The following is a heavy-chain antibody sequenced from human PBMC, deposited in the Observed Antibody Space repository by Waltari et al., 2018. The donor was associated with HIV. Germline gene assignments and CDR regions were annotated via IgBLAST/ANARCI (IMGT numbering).Heavy chain of an antibody. V-gene: IGHV4-34*01. CDR2: INHSGST. J-gene: IGHJ4*02. CDR3: ARGHPPYYYDSSGYPPWFDY. Sequence: QVQLQQWGAGLLKPSETLSLTCAVYGGSFSGYYWSWIRQPPGKGLEWIGEINHSGSTNYNPSLKSRVTISVDTSKNQFSLKLSSVTAADTAVYYCARGHPPYYYDSSGYPPWFDYWGQGTLVTVSS. CDR1: GGSFSGYY. D-gene: IGHD3-22*01.